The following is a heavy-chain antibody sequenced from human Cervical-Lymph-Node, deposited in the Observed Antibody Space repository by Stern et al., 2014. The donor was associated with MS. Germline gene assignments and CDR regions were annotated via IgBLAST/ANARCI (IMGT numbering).Heavy chain of an antibody. J-gene: IGHJ6*02. V-gene: IGHV1-69*06. CDR1: GGTFDNYA. D-gene: IGHD2-8*02. Sequence: MQLVESGAEIKKPGSSVKVSCKASGGTFDNYAISWVRQAPGQGLEWMGGIIPIFGSVNYEHSFQDRLTIAADKSTSTAYMELNSLRSDDTAVYYCARGQPLFWGMDVWGQGTTVNVSS. CDR2: IIPIFGSV. CDR3: ARGQPLFWGMDV.